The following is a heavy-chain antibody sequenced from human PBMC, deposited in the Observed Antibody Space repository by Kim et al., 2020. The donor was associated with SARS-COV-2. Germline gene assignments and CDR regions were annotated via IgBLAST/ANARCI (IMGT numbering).Heavy chain of an antibody. J-gene: IGHJ4*02. V-gene: IGHV1-18*01. D-gene: IGHD2-8*01. CDR1: GYTFTSYG. CDR2: ISAYNGNT. CDR3: ARDWGMVYATTLEV. Sequence: ASVKVSCKASGYTFTSYGISWVRQAPGQGLEWMGWISAYNGNTNYAQKLQGRVTMTTDTSTSTAYMELRSLRSDDTAVYYCARDWGMVYATTLEVWGQGTLVTVSS.